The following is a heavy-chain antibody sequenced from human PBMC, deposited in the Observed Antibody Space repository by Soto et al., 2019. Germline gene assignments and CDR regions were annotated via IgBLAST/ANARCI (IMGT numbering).Heavy chain of an antibody. CDR1: GFTFSSYA. CDR2: ISGSGGST. V-gene: IGHV3-23*01. Sequence: EVQLLESGGGLVQPGGSLRLSCAASGFTFSSYAMSWVRQAPGKGLEWVSAISGSGGSTYYADSVKGRFTISSDNSKNTLYLQMNSLRAEDTAVYYCAKEFTYYYDSSGYEGYYFDYWGQGTLVTVSS. J-gene: IGHJ4*02. CDR3: AKEFTYYYDSSGYEGYYFDY. D-gene: IGHD3-22*01.